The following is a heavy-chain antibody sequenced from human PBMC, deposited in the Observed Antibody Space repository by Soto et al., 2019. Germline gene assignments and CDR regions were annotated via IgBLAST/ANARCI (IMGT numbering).Heavy chain of an antibody. Sequence: EVQLVESGGGLVQPGGSLRLSCAASGFTFSSYWMSWVRQASGKGLEWVANIKQDGSEKYYVASVKGRFTISRDNAKNSLFLQMNSLRADDTAVYYCARADCGCGSCYPSSYWGQGTLVTVSS. D-gene: IGHD2-15*01. J-gene: IGHJ4*02. CDR1: GFTFSSYW. V-gene: IGHV3-7*01. CDR2: IKQDGSEK. CDR3: ARADCGCGSCYPSSY.